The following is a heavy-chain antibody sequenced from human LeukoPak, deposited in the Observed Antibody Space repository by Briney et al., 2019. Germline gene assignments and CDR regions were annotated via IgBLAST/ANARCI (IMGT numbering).Heavy chain of an antibody. CDR2: ISGIGGIT. Sequence: GGSLRLSCAASGFTFSSYAMSWVRQAPGKGLEWVSIISGIGGITYYPDSVKGRFTISRDNSKNTLYLQMNSLRAEDTALYYCAKGVGIAVAGTPFDYWGQGTLVTVSS. CDR3: AKGVGIAVAGTPFDY. CDR1: GFTFSSYA. V-gene: IGHV3-23*01. J-gene: IGHJ4*02. D-gene: IGHD6-19*01.